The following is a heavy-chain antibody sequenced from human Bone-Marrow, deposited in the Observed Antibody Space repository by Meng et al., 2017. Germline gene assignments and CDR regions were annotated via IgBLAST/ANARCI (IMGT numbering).Heavy chain of an antibody. CDR3: ARGGEDYGGNRAPLRD. Sequence: SVKVSCKASGGTFSSYAISWLRQAPGQGLEWMGGIIPIFGTANYAQKFQGRVTITADKSTSTAYMELSSLRSEDTAVYYCARGGEDYGGNRAPLRDWGQGTLVTVSS. V-gene: IGHV1-69*06. D-gene: IGHD4-23*01. CDR2: IIPIFGTA. CDR1: GGTFSSYA. J-gene: IGHJ4*02.